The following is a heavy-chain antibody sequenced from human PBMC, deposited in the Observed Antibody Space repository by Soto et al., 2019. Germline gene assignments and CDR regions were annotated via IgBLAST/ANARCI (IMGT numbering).Heavy chain of an antibody. Sequence: GGSLRLSCAASGFTFSNYAMSWVRQAPGKGLEWVSAISGSGGSTYYADSVKGRFTISRDNSKRTLCLQMNNLRAEDTAVYYCAKARCSTTNCYVPDYWGQGTLVTVSS. CDR3: AKARCSTTNCYVPDY. D-gene: IGHD2-2*01. CDR2: ISGSGGST. J-gene: IGHJ4*02. CDR1: GFTFSNYA. V-gene: IGHV3-23*01.